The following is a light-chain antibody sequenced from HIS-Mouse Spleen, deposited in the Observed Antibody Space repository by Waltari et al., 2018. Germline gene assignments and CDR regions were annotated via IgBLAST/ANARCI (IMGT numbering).Light chain of an antibody. CDR2: DAS. CDR1: NLGSKR. Sequence: SYVLTQPPSVSVAPGQTARITCGGNNLGSKRVHWYQQKPGQAPVLVVYDASDRPSGIPERFSGSNSGNTATLTISRVEAGDEADYYCQVWDSSSDHPVFGGGTKLTVL. J-gene: IGLJ2*01. V-gene: IGLV3-21*02. CDR3: QVWDSSSDHPV.